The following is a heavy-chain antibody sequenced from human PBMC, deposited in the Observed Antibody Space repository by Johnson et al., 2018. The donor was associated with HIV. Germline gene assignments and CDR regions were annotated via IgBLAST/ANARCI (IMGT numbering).Heavy chain of an antibody. V-gene: IGHV3-23*01. CDR3: ATYNCWSSYDFDI. CDR2: IRGRGGST. J-gene: IGHJ3*02. Sequence: VQLMESGGGLVQPGGSLRLSCGASGFTFSSYAMSWVRQAPGKGLEWVSGIRGRGGSTYYADSVKGRFTISRDNSKNTLYLQRNSLRAEETAVYYCATYNCWSSYDFDIWGQGTTVTVSS. CDR1: GFTFSSYA. D-gene: IGHD3-3*01.